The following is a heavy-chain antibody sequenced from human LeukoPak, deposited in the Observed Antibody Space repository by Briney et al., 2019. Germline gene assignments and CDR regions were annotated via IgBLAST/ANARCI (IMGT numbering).Heavy chain of an antibody. V-gene: IGHV4-39*01. CDR3: ARRGTTNDY. J-gene: IGHJ4*02. CDR2: IYYSGST. D-gene: IGHD4-11*01. Sequence: SETLSLTCTVSGGSISSSSYYWGWIRQPPGKGLEWIGSIYYSGSTYYNPSLKSRVTISVDTSKNQFSLKLSSVTAADTAVYYCARRGTTNDYWGQGTLITVSS. CDR1: GGSISSSSYY.